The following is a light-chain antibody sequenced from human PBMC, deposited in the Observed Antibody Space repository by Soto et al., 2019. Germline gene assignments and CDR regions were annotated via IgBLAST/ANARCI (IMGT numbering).Light chain of an antibody. CDR1: HSVTTH. CDR3: QQRSDSIT. Sequence: FVVTQSPDTLSLSPGERATLSCWASHSVTTHLAWFQQRPGQTPRLLIYDASTRAPGIPARFSGRVSGADFTLTISSLEPEDFAVYYCQQRSDSITFGQGTRLEIK. V-gene: IGKV3-11*01. CDR2: DAS. J-gene: IGKJ5*01.